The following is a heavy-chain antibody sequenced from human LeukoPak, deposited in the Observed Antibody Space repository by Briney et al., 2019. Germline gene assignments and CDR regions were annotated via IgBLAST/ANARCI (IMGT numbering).Heavy chain of an antibody. CDR2: IIPIFGTA. V-gene: IGHV1-69*13. J-gene: IGHJ4*02. CDR3: ARMPYDSSGYGPLDY. CDR1: GGPFSSYA. Sequence: SVKVSCKASGGPFSSYAISWVRQAPGQGLEWMGGIIPIFGTANYAQKFQGRVTITADESTSTAYMELSSLRSEDTAVYYCARMPYDSSGYGPLDYWGQGTLVTVSS. D-gene: IGHD3-22*01.